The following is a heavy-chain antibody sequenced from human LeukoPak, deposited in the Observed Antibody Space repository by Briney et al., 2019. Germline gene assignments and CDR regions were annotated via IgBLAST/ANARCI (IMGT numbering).Heavy chain of an antibody. CDR2: ISYDGSDK. CDR3: AKGGVSTGWYSLMDY. Sequence: PGRSLRLSCAASGFAFSNYGMHWVRQAPGKGLEWVAVISYDGSDKYYADSVRGRFTTSRDNSKNTLYLQMYSLGGEDTALYYCAKGGVSTGWYSLMDYWGQGTLVTVSS. J-gene: IGHJ4*02. D-gene: IGHD6-19*01. V-gene: IGHV3-30*18. CDR1: GFAFSNYG.